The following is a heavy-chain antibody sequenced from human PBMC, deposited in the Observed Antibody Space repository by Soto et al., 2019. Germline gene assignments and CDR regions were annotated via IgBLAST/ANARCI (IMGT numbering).Heavy chain of an antibody. Sequence: QVQLQQWGAGLLKPSETLSLTCAVYGGSFSGYYWTWIRQPPGTGLEWIGEINHSGSTNYNPSLKSRVTIYVDTSKNQFSLKLTSVTAADTAVYYCARDRITGLCDYWGQGTLVTVSS. CDR1: GGSFSGYY. CDR3: ARDRITGLCDY. CDR2: INHSGST. D-gene: IGHD2-8*02. V-gene: IGHV4-34*01. J-gene: IGHJ4*02.